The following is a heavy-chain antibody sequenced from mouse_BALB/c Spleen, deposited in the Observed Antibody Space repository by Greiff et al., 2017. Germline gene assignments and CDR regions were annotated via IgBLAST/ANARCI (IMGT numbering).Heavy chain of an antibody. Sequence: QVQLKESGPELVRPGVSVKISCKGSSYTFTDYAMHWVKQSHAKSLEWIGVISTYYGNTNYNQKFKGKATMTVDKSSSTAYMELARLTSEDSAVYYCARGDYENYYAMDYWGQGTSVTVSS. CDR3: ARGDYENYYAMDY. CDR1: SYTFTDYA. CDR2: ISTYYGNT. D-gene: IGHD2-4*01. J-gene: IGHJ4*01. V-gene: IGHV1-67*01.